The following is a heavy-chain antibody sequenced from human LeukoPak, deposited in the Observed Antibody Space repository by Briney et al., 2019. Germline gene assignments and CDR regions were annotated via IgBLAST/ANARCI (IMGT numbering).Heavy chain of an antibody. CDR2: ISSSSSTI. D-gene: IGHD2-21*02. V-gene: IGHV3-48*01. CDR1: GFTFSSYS. CDR3: ARVELAYCGGDCYSGFDY. Sequence: GGSLRLSCAASGFTFSSYSMNWVRQAPGKGLEWVSYISSSSSTIYYADSVKGRFTISRDNAKNSLYLQMNSLRAEDTAVYYCARVELAYCGGDCYSGFDYWGQGTLVTVSS. J-gene: IGHJ4*02.